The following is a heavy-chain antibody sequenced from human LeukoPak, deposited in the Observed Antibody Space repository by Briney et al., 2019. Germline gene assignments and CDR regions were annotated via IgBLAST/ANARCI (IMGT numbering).Heavy chain of an antibody. Sequence: GGSLRLSCAASGFTFSSYSMNWVRQAPGKGLEWVSSISSSSSYIYYADSVKGRFTISRDNAKNTLYLQMNSLRAEDTAVYYCAREGGYGDYGTYYYYGMDVWGQGTTVTVSS. D-gene: IGHD4-17*01. CDR2: ISSSSSYI. J-gene: IGHJ6*02. CDR1: GFTFSSYS. V-gene: IGHV3-21*01. CDR3: AREGGYGDYGTYYYYGMDV.